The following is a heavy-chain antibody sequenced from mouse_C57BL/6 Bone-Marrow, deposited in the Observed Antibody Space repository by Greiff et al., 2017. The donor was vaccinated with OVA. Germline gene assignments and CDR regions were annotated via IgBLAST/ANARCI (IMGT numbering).Heavy chain of an antibody. V-gene: IGHV1-55*01. J-gene: IGHJ1*03. CDR1: GYTFTSYW. Sequence: QVQLQHPGAELVKPGASVKMSCKASGYTFTSYWITWVKQRPGQGLEWIGDIYPGSGSTNYNEKFKSKATLTVDTSSSTAYMQLSSLTSEDSAVYYCARFYYGSSHWYFDVWGTGTTVTVSS. CDR3: ARFYYGSSHWYFDV. D-gene: IGHD1-1*01. CDR2: IYPGSGST.